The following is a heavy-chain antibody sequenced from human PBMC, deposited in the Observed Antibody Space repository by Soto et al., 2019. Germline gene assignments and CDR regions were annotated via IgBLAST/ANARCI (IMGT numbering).Heavy chain of an antibody. D-gene: IGHD2-21*01. V-gene: IGHV4-31*03. Sequence: TLSLTCSVSGAALNSGNYYWSWIRQVPGKGLEWIGHIYVTGAVDYNPSLRDRITISQDTSERQFSLDLRLVTAADTAVYYCARLRIATNNYKWFDPWGQGTLVTVSS. CDR2: IYVTGAV. CDR3: ARLRIATNNYKWFDP. CDR1: GAALNSGNYY. J-gene: IGHJ5*02.